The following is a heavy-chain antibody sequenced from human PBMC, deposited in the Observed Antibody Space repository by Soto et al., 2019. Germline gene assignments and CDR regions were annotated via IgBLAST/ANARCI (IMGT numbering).Heavy chain of an antibody. Sequence: GGSLRLSCAASGCTFSSYGMHWVRQAPGKGLEWVAVIWYEGRNKYYADSVKGRFTISRDNSKNTLYLQMNSLRAEDTAVYYCARARVGPAADYYYMDVWGKGTTVTVSS. CDR2: IWYEGRNK. D-gene: IGHD2-2*01. CDR1: GCTFSSYG. CDR3: ARARVGPAADYYYMDV. J-gene: IGHJ6*03. V-gene: IGHV3-33*08.